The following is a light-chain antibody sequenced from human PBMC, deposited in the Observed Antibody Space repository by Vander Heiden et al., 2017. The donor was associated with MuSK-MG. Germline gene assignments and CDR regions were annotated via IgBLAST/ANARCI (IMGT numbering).Light chain of an antibody. CDR1: QGISSA. Sequence: AIQLTQSPSSLSASVGDRVTITCRASQGISSALAWYQQKPGKAPKLLIYDASSLESGVPSRFSGSGYGTDFTLTISSRQPEDFAPYYCQQFNSYLSLTFGGGTKVEIK. CDR3: QQFNSYLSLT. J-gene: IGKJ4*01. CDR2: DAS. V-gene: IGKV1-13*02.